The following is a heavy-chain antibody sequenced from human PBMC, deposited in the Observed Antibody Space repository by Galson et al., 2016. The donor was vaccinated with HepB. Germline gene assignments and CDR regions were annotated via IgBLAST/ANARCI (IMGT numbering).Heavy chain of an antibody. Sequence: SLRLSCAASGLSFDDYAMHWVRQRPGEGLEWVASLNWNSGNIAYGDSVKGRFTISRDNAKNSLFLQMNSLRGEDTALYYCAKDMHSNYGGNSEVGYYYGMDFWGQGTTVTVSS. V-gene: IGHV3-9*01. D-gene: IGHD4-23*01. J-gene: IGHJ6*02. CDR1: GLSFDDYA. CDR3: AKDMHSNYGGNSEVGYYYGMDF. CDR2: LNWNSGNI.